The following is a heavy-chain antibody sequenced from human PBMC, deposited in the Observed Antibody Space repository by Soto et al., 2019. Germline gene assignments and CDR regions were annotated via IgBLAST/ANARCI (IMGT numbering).Heavy chain of an antibody. Sequence: ASVKVSCKASGYTFTSYYMHWVRQASGQGLEWMGIINPSGGSTSYAQKFQGRVTMTRDTSTSTVYTELSSLRSEDTAVYYCLLWLSTGSDYWGQGTPVTVSS. J-gene: IGHJ4*02. CDR3: LLWLSTGSDY. V-gene: IGHV1-46*01. CDR2: INPSGGST. D-gene: IGHD5-18*01. CDR1: GYTFTSYY.